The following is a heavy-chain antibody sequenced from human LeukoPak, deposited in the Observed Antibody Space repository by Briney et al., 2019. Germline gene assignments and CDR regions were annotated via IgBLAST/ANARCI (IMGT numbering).Heavy chain of an antibody. CDR1: GGTFSSYA. J-gene: IGHJ1*01. D-gene: IGHD2-8*01. CDR2: IIPILGIA. CDR3: ARDKRRRMKALSAEYFQH. Sequence: EASVKVSCKASGGTFSSYAISWVRQAPGQGLEWMGRIIPILGIANYAQKFQGRVTITADKSTSTAYMELSSLRSEDTAVYYCARDKRRRMKALSAEYFQHWGQGTLVTVSS. V-gene: IGHV1-69*04.